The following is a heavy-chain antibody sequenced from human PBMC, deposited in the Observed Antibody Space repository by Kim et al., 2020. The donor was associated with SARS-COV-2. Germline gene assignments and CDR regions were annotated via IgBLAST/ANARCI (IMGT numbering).Heavy chain of an antibody. CDR2: IKTDGGFT. CDR1: GFTFSSDW. Sequence: GGSLRLSCAGSGFTFSSDWMHWVRQAPGKGLEWVSRIKTDGGFTTNADSVKGRFTISRDNAKNTLYLQMNSLRAEDTAVYYCARFGSDWSLSSWGQGTLVTVSS. V-gene: IGHV3-74*01. J-gene: IGHJ4*02. D-gene: IGHD6-19*01. CDR3: ARFGSDWSLSS.